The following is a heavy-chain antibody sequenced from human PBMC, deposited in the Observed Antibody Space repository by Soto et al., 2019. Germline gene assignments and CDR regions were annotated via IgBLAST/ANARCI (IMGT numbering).Heavy chain of an antibody. CDR2: IYHSGST. V-gene: IGHV4-4*02. J-gene: IGHJ4*02. CDR1: GGSISSSNW. CDR3: ARENYYALDY. D-gene: IGHD3-10*01. Sequence: SETLSLTCAVSGGSISSSNWWSWVRQPPGKGLEWIGEIYHSGSTNYNPSLKSRVTISLDTSKNQFSLKLNSVTAADTAVYYCARENYYALDYWGPGTLVTVSS.